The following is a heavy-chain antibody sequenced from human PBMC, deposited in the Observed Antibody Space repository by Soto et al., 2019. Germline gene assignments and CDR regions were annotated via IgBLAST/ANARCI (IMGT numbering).Heavy chain of an antibody. V-gene: IGHV3-23*01. CDR1: GFTFSSYA. D-gene: IGHD3-22*01. CDR2: ISGSGGST. CDR3: AKDLILYDSSGYSNY. J-gene: IGHJ4*02. Sequence: GGSLRLSCAASGFTFSSYAMSWFRQAPGKGLEWVSAISGSGGSTYYADSVKGRFTISRDNSKNTLYLQMNSLRAEDTAVYYCAKDLILYDSSGYSNYWGQGSLVTVSS.